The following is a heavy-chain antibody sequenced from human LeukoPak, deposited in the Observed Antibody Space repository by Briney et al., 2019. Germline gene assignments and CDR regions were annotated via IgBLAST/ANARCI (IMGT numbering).Heavy chain of an antibody. V-gene: IGHV4-59*12. CDR1: GGSISSYY. J-gene: IGHJ6*03. Sequence: SETLSLTCTVSGGSISSYYWSWIRQPPGKGLEWIGYIYYSGSTNYNPSLKSRVTISVDTSKNQFSLKLSSVTAADTAVYYCARDRPSYYDSSGYDYYYMDVWGKGTTVTVSS. D-gene: IGHD3-22*01. CDR2: IYYSGST. CDR3: ARDRPSYYDSSGYDYYYMDV.